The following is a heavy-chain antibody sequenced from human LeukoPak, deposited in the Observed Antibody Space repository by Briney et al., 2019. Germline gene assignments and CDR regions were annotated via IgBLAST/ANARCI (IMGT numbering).Heavy chain of an antibody. CDR3: AKEFWVGATRKLDQ. D-gene: IGHD1-26*01. Sequence: AGGSPRLSCAASGFTFSSYGMHWVRQAPGKGLEWVACIWGDGSNKYYGDSVKGRFTISRDNSKNTLYLQMNSLRAEDTAVYYCAKEFWVGATRKLDQWGQGTLVTVSS. CDR1: GFTFSSYG. CDR2: IWGDGSNK. J-gene: IGHJ4*02. V-gene: IGHV3-30*02.